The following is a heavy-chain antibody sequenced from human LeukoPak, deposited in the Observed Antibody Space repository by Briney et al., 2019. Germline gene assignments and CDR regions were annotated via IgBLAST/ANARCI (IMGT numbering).Heavy chain of an antibody. CDR1: GGSISSYY. V-gene: IGHV4-4*07. J-gene: IGHJ4*02. CDR3: ARDAYYYDTGGYYVTDY. CDR2: VYSSGDT. Sequence: PSETLSLTCTVSGGSISSYYWSWIRQPAGKGLEWIGRVYSSGDTYYNPSLNGRVTMSVDTSNNQFSLRLRSVTAADTAIYYCARDAYYYDTGGYYVTDYWGQGTLVTVSS. D-gene: IGHD3-22*01.